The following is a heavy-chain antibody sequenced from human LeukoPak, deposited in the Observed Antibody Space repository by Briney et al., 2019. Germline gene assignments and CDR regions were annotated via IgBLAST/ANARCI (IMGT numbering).Heavy chain of an antibody. CDR3: TRDLGGRSGY. D-gene: IGHD1-26*01. V-gene: IGHV3-74*01. Sequence: GGSLRLSCTASGFAFETYWMHWVRQVPGKGLVWVSRIDEDGRITNYADSVNGRFSISRDNAKNTLYLQMNSLRDEDTAPYYCTRDLGGRSGYWGQGTLVTVSA. CDR1: GFAFETYW. J-gene: IGHJ4*02. CDR2: IDEDGRIT.